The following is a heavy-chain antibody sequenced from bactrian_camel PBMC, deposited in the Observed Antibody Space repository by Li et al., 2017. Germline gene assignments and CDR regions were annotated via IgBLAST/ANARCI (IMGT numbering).Heavy chain of an antibody. J-gene: IGHJ4*01. CDR1: GATLDTTN. CDR2: ISAYDGST. Sequence: HVQLVESGGGLVQPGGSLELSCTASGATLDTTNMGWIRQAPGKNREGLSCISAYDGSTYSADSVKGRFTISRDNAKNTVYLQMNSLRSEDTAQYYCAADIVGIIAGQGTQVTVS. V-gene: IGHV3S60*01. D-gene: IGHD2*01.